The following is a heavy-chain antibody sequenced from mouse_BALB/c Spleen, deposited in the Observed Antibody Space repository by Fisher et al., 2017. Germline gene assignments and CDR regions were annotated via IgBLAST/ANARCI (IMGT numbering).Heavy chain of an antibody. CDR3: ARQNGNWGYAMDY. V-gene: IGHV5S21*01. J-gene: IGHJ4*01. D-gene: IGHD2-1*01. Sequence: GRFIISRDNARNILYLQMSSLKSEDTAMYYCARQNGNWGYAMDYWGQGTSVTVSS.